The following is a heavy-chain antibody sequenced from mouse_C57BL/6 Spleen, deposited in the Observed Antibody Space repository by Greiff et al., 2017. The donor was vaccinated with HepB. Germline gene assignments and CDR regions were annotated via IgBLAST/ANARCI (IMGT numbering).Heavy chain of an antibody. CDR1: GFTFSSYT. J-gene: IGHJ1*03. CDR3: ARHVDYYGSSSGYFDV. V-gene: IGHV5-9*01. D-gene: IGHD1-1*01. CDR2: ISGGGGNT. Sequence: EVMLVESGGGLVKPGGSLKLSCAASGFTFSSYTMSWVRQTPEKRLEWVATISGGGGNTYYPDSVKGRFTISRDNAKNTLYLQMSSLRSEDTALYYCARHVDYYGSSSGYFDVWGTGTTVTVSS.